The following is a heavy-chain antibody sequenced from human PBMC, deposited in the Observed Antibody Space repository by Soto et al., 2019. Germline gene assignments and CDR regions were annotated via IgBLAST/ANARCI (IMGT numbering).Heavy chain of an antibody. CDR2: IYHSGST. Sequence: TLSRTCAVSGGSISSSNWWSWVRQPPGKGLEWIGEIYHSGSTNYNPSLKSRVTISVDKSRNQFSLKLSSVTAADTAVYYCARAYGDYSYFDYWGQGTLVTVSS. CDR3: ARAYGDYSYFDY. V-gene: IGHV4-4*02. J-gene: IGHJ4*02. CDR1: GGSISSSNW. D-gene: IGHD4-17*01.